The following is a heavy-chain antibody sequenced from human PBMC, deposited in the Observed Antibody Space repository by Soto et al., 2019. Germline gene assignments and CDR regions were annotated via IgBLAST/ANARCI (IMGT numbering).Heavy chain of an antibody. J-gene: IGHJ4*02. CDR2: IYHSGRT. D-gene: IGHD3-3*01. Sequence: SETLYLTWSVSGDSISSRGYYWGWISQAPGKGLEWIGAIYHSGRTNYNPSLRSRVTMSVDKSKNQFSLIVTSVTAADTAVYYCTKDGSGHPYYSDNWGPGTLVTVSS. CDR3: TKDGSGHPYYSDN. V-gene: IGHV4-39*07. CDR1: GDSISSRGYY.